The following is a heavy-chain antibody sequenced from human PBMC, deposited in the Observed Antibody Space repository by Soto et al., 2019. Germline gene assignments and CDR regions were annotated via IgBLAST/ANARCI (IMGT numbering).Heavy chain of an antibody. CDR1: GFMFSRYA. CDR3: VRSRSGAVPDSFAY. Sequence: VQLVESGGGVVPPGRSLRLSCAASGFMFSRYAMHWVRQAPGKGLGWVAVISKDGSVIYYADSVKGRFTISRDKSKNMVYLQLNSLRDEDTAVFYCVRSRSGAVPDSFAYWGQGTLVTVAS. D-gene: IGHD3-10*01. V-gene: IGHV3-30*04. J-gene: IGHJ4*02. CDR2: ISKDGSVI.